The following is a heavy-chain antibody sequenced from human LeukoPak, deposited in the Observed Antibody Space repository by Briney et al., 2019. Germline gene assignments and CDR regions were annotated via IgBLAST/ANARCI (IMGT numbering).Heavy chain of an antibody. CDR3: AKDRKSGSKKVYYFDY. Sequence: QPGGSLRLXCAASGFTFSSYGMHWVRQAPGKGLEWVAFIRYDGSNKYYADSVKGRFTISRYNSKNTLYLQMNSLRAEDTAVYYCAKDRKSGSKKVYYFDYWGQGTLVTVSS. D-gene: IGHD1-26*01. CDR1: GFTFSSYG. V-gene: IGHV3-30*02. J-gene: IGHJ4*02. CDR2: IRYDGSNK.